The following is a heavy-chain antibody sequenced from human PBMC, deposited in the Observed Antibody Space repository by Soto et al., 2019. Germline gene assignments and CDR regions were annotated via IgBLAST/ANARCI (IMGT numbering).Heavy chain of an antibody. CDR1: GGSFSGYY. V-gene: IGHV4-34*01. CDR3: VSQRTSVLTQAYFDY. Sequence: ETLSLTCAVYGGSFSGYYWSWIRQPPGKGLEWIAESNHSGSTNYNPSVKNRVTISVDTYKNTFSLNVNSVTASDTAVYFCVSQRTSVLTQAYFDYWGPGALVTVPQ. CDR2: SNHSGST. D-gene: IGHD2-8*01. J-gene: IGHJ4*02.